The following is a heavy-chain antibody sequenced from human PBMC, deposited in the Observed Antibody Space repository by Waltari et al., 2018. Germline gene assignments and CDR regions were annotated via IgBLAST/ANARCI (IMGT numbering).Heavy chain of an antibody. D-gene: IGHD2-21*01. Sequence: QVQLVQSGAEVKKPGASVKISCKTSEYTFTSSYIHWVRQATGQGLEWMGISNPNGGNTSYAQKFQGRVTMTRDTSTSTVYMELSSLRSEDTAVYYCARDTGALWMDVWGQGTTVTVSS. CDR1: EYTFTSSY. CDR2: SNPNGGNT. J-gene: IGHJ6*02. CDR3: ARDTGALWMDV. V-gene: IGHV1-46*01.